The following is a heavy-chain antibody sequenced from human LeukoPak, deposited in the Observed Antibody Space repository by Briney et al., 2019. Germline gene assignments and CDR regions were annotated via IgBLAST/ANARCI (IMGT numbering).Heavy chain of an antibody. J-gene: IGHJ4*02. V-gene: IGHV3-23*01. Sequence: GGSLRLSCAASGFTFSSYAMSWVRQAPGKGLEWVSAISGSGGSTYYADSVKGRFTISRDSSKNTLSLQMNSLRAEDTAVYYRAKIPKGGYFDYWGQGTLVTVSS. CDR3: AKIPKGGYFDY. D-gene: IGHD2-2*01. CDR1: GFTFSSYA. CDR2: ISGSGGST.